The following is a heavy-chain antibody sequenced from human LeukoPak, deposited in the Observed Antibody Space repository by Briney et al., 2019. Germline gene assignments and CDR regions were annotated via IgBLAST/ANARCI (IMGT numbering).Heavy chain of an antibody. CDR3: AKKGAVTATGYFDY. V-gene: IGHV3-23*01. CDR2: ITNSGGGT. D-gene: IGHD2-21*02. CDR1: GVTLSNYA. J-gene: IGHJ4*02. Sequence: GGSLRLSCAASGVTLSNYAMSWVRQAPGKGLEWVSGITNSGGGTFYADSVKGRFTISRDNSKNTLYLQMNNLRAEDTAIYYCAKKGAVTATGYFDYWGQGTLVTVSS.